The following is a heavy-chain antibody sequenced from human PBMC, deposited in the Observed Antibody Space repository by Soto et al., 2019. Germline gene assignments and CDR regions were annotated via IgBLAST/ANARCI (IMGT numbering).Heavy chain of an antibody. CDR3: AVRKTGSYFDY. D-gene: IGHD1-26*01. CDR1: GYTFSTYA. J-gene: IGHJ4*02. V-gene: IGHV3-23*01. CDR2: ISGSGGNT. Sequence: EVQLLESGGGLVQTGGSLRLSCAASGYTFSTYAMSWVRQAPGKGLEWVSGISGSGGNTYYADSAKGRFTISRDNPKNALDLQMNSLRGEDTAVYFCAVRKTGSYFDYWGQGALVTVSS.